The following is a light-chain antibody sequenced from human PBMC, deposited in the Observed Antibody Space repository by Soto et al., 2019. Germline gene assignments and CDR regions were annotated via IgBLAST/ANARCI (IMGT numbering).Light chain of an antibody. Sequence: EIVLTQSPATLSLSPGERATLSCRASQSISTYLAWFRQKPGQAPRLLIYDASNRATGIPARISGSGSGTDFTLTITSLEPEDFAVYYCQQRSNWPITFGQGTRLENK. CDR1: QSISTY. CDR2: DAS. V-gene: IGKV3-11*01. CDR3: QQRSNWPIT. J-gene: IGKJ5*01.